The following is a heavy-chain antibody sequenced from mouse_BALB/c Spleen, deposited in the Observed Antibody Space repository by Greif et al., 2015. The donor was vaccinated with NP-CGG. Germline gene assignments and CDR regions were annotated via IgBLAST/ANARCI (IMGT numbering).Heavy chain of an antibody. CDR2: IWAGGST. D-gene: IGHD2-10*01. J-gene: IGHJ2*01. CDR1: GFSLTSYG. V-gene: IGHV2-9*02. CDR3: AREGPYYDNYGGYLVY. Sequence: QVQLQQSGPGLVAPSQSLSITCTVSGFSLTSYGVHWVRQPPGKGLEWLGVIWAGGSTNYNSALMSRLSISKDNARSQVFVKMNSLQTDDTAMYYCAREGPYYDNYGGYLVYWGQGTTLTVSS.